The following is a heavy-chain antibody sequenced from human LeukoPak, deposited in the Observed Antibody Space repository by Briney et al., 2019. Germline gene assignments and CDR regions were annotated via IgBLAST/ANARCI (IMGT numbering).Heavy chain of an antibody. D-gene: IGHD3-10*01. CDR2: IWYDGSNK. Sequence: GRSLRLSCAASGFTFSNYGMHWVRQAPGKGPEWVAVIWYDGSNKYYADSVKGRFTISRDNSKNTLYLQMNSLRAEDTAVYYCAGNYGPYYFDYWGQGTLVTVSS. CDR3: AGNYGPYYFDY. J-gene: IGHJ4*02. CDR1: GFTFSNYG. V-gene: IGHV3-33*01.